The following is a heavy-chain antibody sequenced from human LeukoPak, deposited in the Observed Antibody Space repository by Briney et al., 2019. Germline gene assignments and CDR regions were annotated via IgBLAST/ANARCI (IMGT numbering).Heavy chain of an antibody. Sequence: PGGSLRLSCAASGFTFSVYGMHWVRQAPGKGLEWVAFIRYDGSNKYYADSVKGRFTISRANSKNTLYLQMNRLRAEDTAVYYCAKDGSRLEGLPIDYWGQGTLVTVSS. V-gene: IGHV3-30*02. CDR1: GFTFSVYG. D-gene: IGHD2-15*01. J-gene: IGHJ4*02. CDR2: IRYDGSNK. CDR3: AKDGSRLEGLPIDY.